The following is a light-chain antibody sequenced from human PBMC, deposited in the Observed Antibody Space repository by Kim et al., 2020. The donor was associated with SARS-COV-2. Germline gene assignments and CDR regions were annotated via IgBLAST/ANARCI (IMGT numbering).Light chain of an antibody. CDR2: VNSDGSP. CDR3: QTWGTGFQV. Sequence: ASGKVTGTLSSGLSTYGLALQQQQPEKGPRYLMEVNSDGSPIKGDGIPDRFSSTSSGGERYLTISSLQSEDEAEYYCQTWGTGFQVFGGGTQLTVL. V-gene: IGLV4-69*01. J-gene: IGLJ3*02. CDR1: SGLSTYG.